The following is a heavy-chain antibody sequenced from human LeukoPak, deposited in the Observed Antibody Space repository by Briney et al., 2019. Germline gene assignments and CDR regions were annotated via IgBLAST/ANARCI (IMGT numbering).Heavy chain of an antibody. V-gene: IGHV4-34*01. J-gene: IGHJ4*02. CDR1: GRSLSGYS. Sequence: SETLSLTCAVYGRSLSGYSWSWIRQAPGKGLEWVGEINLSGSTSYNPSFKSRVTVSTDTSKNQFSLKMTSVTAADTAVYYCARHVHVSMIFAILSDYFDYWGRGTLVSVSS. CDR2: INLSGST. D-gene: IGHD3-22*01. CDR3: ARHVHVSMIFAILSDYFDY.